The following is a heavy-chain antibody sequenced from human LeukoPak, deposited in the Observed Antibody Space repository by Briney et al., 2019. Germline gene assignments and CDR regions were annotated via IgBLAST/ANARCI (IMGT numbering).Heavy chain of an antibody. CDR1: GFTFSSYG. D-gene: IGHD2-15*01. Sequence: PGGSLRLSCAASGFTFSSYGMHWVRQAPGKGLEWVALISYDGSNKYYAGSVKGRFTVSRDNSKNTLYLQMNSLGAEDTAVYYCAKDPCSGGSCYYMDVWGEGTTVTVSS. CDR3: AKDPCSGGSCYYMDV. CDR2: ISYDGSNK. V-gene: IGHV3-30*18. J-gene: IGHJ6*03.